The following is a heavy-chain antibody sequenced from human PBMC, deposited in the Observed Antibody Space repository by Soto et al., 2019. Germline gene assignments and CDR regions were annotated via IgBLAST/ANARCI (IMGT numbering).Heavy chain of an antibody. CDR3: AREDDGGDSLDV. CDR2: IHHSGSI. D-gene: IGHD2-21*02. Sequence: QVQLQQSGPGLVKPSQTLSLTCTVSGDSISSDYYHWTWIRQSPGKGLEWIGYIHHSGSILYNPSLKSRATISVDTSKNQFPLHLPSVTAADTAVYFCAREDDGGDSLDVWGQGTTVTVSS. CDR1: GDSISSDYYH. V-gene: IGHV4-30-4*08. J-gene: IGHJ6*02.